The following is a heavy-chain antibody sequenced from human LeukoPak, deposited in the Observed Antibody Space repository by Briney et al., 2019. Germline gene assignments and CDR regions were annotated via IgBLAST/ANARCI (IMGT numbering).Heavy chain of an antibody. CDR2: INPNSGGT. CDR3: ARYYYDSSGYYGYWYFDL. D-gene: IGHD3-22*01. J-gene: IGHJ2*01. CDR1: GYTFTGYY. V-gene: IGHV1-2*02. Sequence: ASVKVSCKASGYTFTGYYMHWVRQAPGQGLEWMGWINPNSGGTNYAQKFQGRVTMTRDTSISTAYMELSRLRSDDTAVYYCARYYYDSSGYYGYWYFDLWGRGTLVTVSS.